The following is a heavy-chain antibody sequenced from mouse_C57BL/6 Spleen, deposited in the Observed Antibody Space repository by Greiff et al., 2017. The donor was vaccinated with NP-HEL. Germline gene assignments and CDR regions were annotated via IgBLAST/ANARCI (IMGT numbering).Heavy chain of an antibody. CDR2: ISYSGSS. Sequence: VQLKESGPGLAKPSQTLSLTCSVTGYSITSDYWNWIRKCPGNKLEYMGYISYSGSSYYNPSIKSRISITRYTSKNQYYLQLNSVATEDTATYYCARYRDSSGAMDYWGQGTSVTVSS. J-gene: IGHJ4*01. CDR3: ARYRDSSGAMDY. D-gene: IGHD3-2*01. CDR1: GYSITSDY. V-gene: IGHV3-8*01.